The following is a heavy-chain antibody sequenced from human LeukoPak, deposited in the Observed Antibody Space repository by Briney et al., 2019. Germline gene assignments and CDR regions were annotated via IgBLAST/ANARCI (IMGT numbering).Heavy chain of an antibody. V-gene: IGHV3-23*01. CDR2: ISGSGGST. CDR1: GFTFSSYA. D-gene: IGHD3-10*01. J-gene: IGHJ4*02. Sequence: GGSLRLSCAASGFTFSSYAMSWVGKAPGKGLKWVSAISGSGGSTYYADSVKGRFTISRDNSKNTLYLQMNSLRAEDTAVYYCAKAKYYYGSGSYPFDYWGQGTLVTVSS. CDR3: AKAKYYYGSGSYPFDY.